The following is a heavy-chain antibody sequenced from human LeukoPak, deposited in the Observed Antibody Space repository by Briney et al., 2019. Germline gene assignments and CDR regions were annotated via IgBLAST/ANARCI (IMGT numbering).Heavy chain of an antibody. D-gene: IGHD3-16*01. J-gene: IGHJ6*02. V-gene: IGHV3-7*01. CDR1: GFTFSSYW. CDR3: ARVGEASIYYYGMDV. CDR2: IKQDGSEK. Sequence: GGSLRLSCAASGFTFSSYWMSWVRQTPGKGLEWVANIKQDGSEKYYVDSVKGRFTISRDNAKNPLYLQMNSLRAEDTAVYYCARVGEASIYYYGMDVWGQGTTVTVSS.